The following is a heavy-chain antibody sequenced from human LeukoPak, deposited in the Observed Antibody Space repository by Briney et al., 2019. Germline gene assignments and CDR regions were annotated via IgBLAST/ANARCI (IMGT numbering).Heavy chain of an antibody. V-gene: IGHV3-7*01. J-gene: IGHJ4*02. CDR1: GFTFDSYW. CDR3: ARDPLTQNDY. Sequence: PGGSLRLSCAASGFTFDSYWMSWVRQAPGKGLEWVANIKQEGNEKYYVGSVKGRFTISRDNAKNSLYLQMNSLRAEDTAVYYCARDPLTQNDYWGQGTLVSVSS. CDR2: IKQEGNEK. D-gene: IGHD1-14*01.